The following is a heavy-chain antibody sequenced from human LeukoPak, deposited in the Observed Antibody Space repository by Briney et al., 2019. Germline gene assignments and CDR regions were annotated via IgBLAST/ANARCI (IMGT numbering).Heavy chain of an antibody. Sequence: KPGGSLRLSCAASGFTFSSYSMNWVRQAPGKGLEWVSSISSSSSYIYYADSVKGRFTISRDNAKNSLYLQMNSLRAEDTAVYYWAKDGWIQLWLVQYTWFDPWGQGPLVTVSS. CDR3: AKDGWIQLWLVQYTWFDP. J-gene: IGHJ5*02. CDR2: ISSSSSYI. CDR1: GFTFSSYS. D-gene: IGHD5-18*01. V-gene: IGHV3-21*04.